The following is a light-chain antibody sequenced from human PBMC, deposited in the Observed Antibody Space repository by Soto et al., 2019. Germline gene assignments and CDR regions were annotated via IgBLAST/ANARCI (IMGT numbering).Light chain of an antibody. CDR2: GAS. CDR1: QSVSGD. J-gene: IGKJ4*01. Sequence: EIVMTQSPATLSVSPGERATLSCRASQSVSGDLAWYQQRPGQAPRLLIYGASTRATGIPARFSGSGSGTEFTLTISSLQSEDFAVYYCQQYNNWPPLTFGGGTKVEIK. CDR3: QQYNNWPPLT. V-gene: IGKV3-15*01.